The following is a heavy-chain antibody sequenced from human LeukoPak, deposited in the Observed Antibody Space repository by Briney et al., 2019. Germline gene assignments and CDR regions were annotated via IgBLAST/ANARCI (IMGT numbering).Heavy chain of an antibody. CDR2: IRSKAYGGTT. Sequence: PGGSLRLSCTASGFTFGDYAMSWVRQATGKGLEWVGFIRSKAYGGTTEYAASVKGRFTIARDDFKSIAYLQMNSLKTEDTAVYDCTRDMAGRFFEWPYYWGQGTLVTGSS. V-gene: IGHV3-49*04. D-gene: IGHD3-3*01. J-gene: IGHJ4*02. CDR1: GFTFGDYA. CDR3: TRDMAGRFFEWPYY.